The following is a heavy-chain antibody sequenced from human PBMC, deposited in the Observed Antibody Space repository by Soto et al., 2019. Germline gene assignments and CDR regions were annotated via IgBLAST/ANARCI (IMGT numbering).Heavy chain of an antibody. V-gene: IGHV4-4*02. J-gene: IGHJ4*02. CDR1: GGSISSSNW. CDR3: ARVCPEAQKQLRYFDWSVY. D-gene: IGHD3-9*01. Sequence: PSETLSLTCAVSGGSISSSNWWSWVRQPPGKGLEWIGEIYHSGSTNYNPSLKSRVTISVDKSKNQFSLKLSSVTAADTAVYYCARVCPEAQKQLRYFDWSVYWGQGTLVT. CDR2: IYHSGST.